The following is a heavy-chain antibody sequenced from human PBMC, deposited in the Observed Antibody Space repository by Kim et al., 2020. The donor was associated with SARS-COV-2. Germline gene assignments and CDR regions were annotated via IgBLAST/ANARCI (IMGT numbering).Heavy chain of an antibody. D-gene: IGHD2-2*01. CDR3: ARGEGAAAYFDY. Sequence: KNSKQFQGRVTITRDTSASTGYMELSSMRSEDTAVYYCARGEGAAAYFDYWGQGTLVTVSS. J-gene: IGHJ4*02. V-gene: IGHV1-3*01.